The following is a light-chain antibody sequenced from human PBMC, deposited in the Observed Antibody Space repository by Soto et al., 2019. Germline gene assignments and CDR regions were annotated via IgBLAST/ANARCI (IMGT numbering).Light chain of an antibody. CDR3: SSYAGSNIVV. CDR2: EVS. V-gene: IGLV2-8*01. Sequence: QSVLTQPPSASGSPGQSVTISCTGTSSDVGGYNFVSWYQQHPGKAPKLMIYEVSERPSAVPDRFAGSKSGNTASLTVSGLQSEDEADYYCSSYAGSNIVVFGGGTKLTVL. J-gene: IGLJ2*01. CDR1: SSDVGGYNF.